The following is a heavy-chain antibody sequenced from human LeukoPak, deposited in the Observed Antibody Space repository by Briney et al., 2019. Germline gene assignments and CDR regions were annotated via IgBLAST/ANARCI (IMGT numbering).Heavy chain of an antibody. V-gene: IGHV3-74*01. D-gene: IGHD3-22*01. CDR3: ARGGADRSGFL. CDR1: GFTLRSSW. CDR2: INSDGSII. Sequence: PGGSLRLSCAASGFTLRSSWMHWVRQAPGKGLVWVSRINSDGSIINYADSVKGRFTISRDNAKNTLYLQMNSLRAEDTAVYYCARGGADRSGFLWGQGTLVTVSS. J-gene: IGHJ4*02.